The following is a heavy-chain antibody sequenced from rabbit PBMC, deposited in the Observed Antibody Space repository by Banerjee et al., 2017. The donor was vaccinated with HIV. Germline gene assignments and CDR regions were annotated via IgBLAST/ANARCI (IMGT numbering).Heavy chain of an antibody. D-gene: IGHD4-1*01. J-gene: IGHJ4*01. CDR1: GFSFSSSYY. Sequence: QEQLVESGGGLVQPEGSLTLTCTASGFSFSSSYYMCWVRQAPGKGLEWIACIYAGSSGDTVNANWAKGRFTISKTSSTRVTLQMTSLTAADTATYFCARDLAGVIGWNFNLWGPGTLVTVS. V-gene: IGHV1S45*01. CDR3: ARDLAGVIGWNFNL. CDR2: IYAGSSGDT.